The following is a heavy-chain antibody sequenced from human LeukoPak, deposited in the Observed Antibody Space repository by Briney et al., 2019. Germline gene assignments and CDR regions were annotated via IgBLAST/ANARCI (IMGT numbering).Heavy chain of an antibody. V-gene: IGHV3-21*01. CDR2: ISSSSSYI. D-gene: IGHD2-2*02. CDR3: ARVPLDIVVVPAAIVTPDY. J-gene: IGHJ4*02. Sequence: GGSLRLSCAASGFTFSSYSMNWVRQAPGKGLEWVSSISSSSSYIYYADSVKGRFTISRNNAKNSLYLQMNSLRAEDTAVYYCARVPLDIVVVPAAIVTPDYWGQGTLVTVSS. CDR1: GFTFSSYS.